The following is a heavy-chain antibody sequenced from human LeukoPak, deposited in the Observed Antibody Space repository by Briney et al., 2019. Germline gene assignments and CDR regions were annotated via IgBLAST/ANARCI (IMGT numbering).Heavy chain of an antibody. CDR2: IYYSGNT. V-gene: IGHV4-34*01. CDR1: GGSFSGYY. J-gene: IGHJ4*02. Sequence: PSETLSLTCAVYGGSFSGYYWSWIRQPPGKGLEWIASIYYSGNTYYNPSLKSRVTISVDTSKNQFSLKLSSVTAADTAIYSCARQQNKGYGLPFEYWGPGTLVTVSS. CDR3: ARQQNKGYGLPFEY. D-gene: IGHD5-12*01.